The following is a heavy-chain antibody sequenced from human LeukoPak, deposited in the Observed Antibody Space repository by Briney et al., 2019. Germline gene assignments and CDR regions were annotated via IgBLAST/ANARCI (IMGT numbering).Heavy chain of an antibody. CDR2: ISAYNGNT. V-gene: IGHV1-18*01. D-gene: IGHD3-10*01. Sequence: ASVKVSCKASGYTFTSYGISWVRQAPGQGLEWMGWISAYNGNTNYAQKLQGRVTMTTDTSTSTAYMELRSLRSNDTAVYYCARGREEYYGSGSYLDYWGQGTLVTVSS. J-gene: IGHJ4*02. CDR1: GYTFTSYG. CDR3: ARGREEYYGSGSYLDY.